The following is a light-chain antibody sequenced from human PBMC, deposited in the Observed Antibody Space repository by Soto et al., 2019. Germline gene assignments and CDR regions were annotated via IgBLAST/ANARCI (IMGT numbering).Light chain of an antibody. CDR1: QSISSW. CDR2: DAS. Sequence: DIKMSQSPSTLSATVGDRVTITCRASQSISSWLAWYQQKPGKAPKLLIYDASSLESGVPSRFSGSGSGTEFTLTTSSLQPDDFATYYCQQYNSYPWTFGQGTMV. CDR3: QQYNSYPWT. J-gene: IGKJ1*01. V-gene: IGKV1-5*01.